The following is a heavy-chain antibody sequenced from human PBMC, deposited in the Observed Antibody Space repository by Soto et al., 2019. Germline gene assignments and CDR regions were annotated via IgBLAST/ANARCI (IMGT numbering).Heavy chain of an antibody. V-gene: IGHV1-69*02. Sequence: SVKVSCKAAGGTFSSYTISLVRQAPVEGLEWMGRIIPILGIANYAQKFQGRVTITADKSTSTAYMELSSLRSADTAVYCCARDSTFHDAFAIWGQGTMVIVSS. CDR1: GGTFSSYT. D-gene: IGHD2-21*01. CDR3: ARDSTFHDAFAI. CDR2: IIPILGIA. J-gene: IGHJ3*02.